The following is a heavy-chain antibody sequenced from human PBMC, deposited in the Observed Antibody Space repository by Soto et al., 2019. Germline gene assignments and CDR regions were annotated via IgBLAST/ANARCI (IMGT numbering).Heavy chain of an antibody. J-gene: IGHJ4*02. CDR3: ASHNYGDRYYFDY. CDR1: GYSFTSYW. D-gene: IGHD4-17*01. Sequence: GESLKISCKGSGYSFTSYWIGWVRQMPGKGLEWMGIIYPGDSDTRYSPSFQGQVTISADKSISTAYLQWSSLKASDSAMYYCASHNYGDRYYFDYWGQGTLVTVSS. CDR2: IYPGDSDT. V-gene: IGHV5-51*01.